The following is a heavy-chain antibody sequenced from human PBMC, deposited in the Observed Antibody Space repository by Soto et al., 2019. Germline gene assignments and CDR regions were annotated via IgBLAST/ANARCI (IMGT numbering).Heavy chain of an antibody. CDR1: GGTFSSYA. J-gene: IGHJ3*02. D-gene: IGHD1-26*01. CDR3: ARDLPNSGSYGAFDI. CDR2: IIPIFGTA. V-gene: IGHV1-69*01. Sequence: SVKVYCKASGGTFSSYAISWVRQAPGQGLEWMGGIIPIFGTANYAQKFQGRVTITADESTSTAYMELSSLRSEDTAVYYCARDLPNSGSYGAFDIWGQGTMVTVSS.